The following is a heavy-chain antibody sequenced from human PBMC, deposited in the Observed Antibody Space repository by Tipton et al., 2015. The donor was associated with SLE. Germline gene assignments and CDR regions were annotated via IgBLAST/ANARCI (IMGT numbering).Heavy chain of an antibody. CDR2: INPNSGGT. CDR3: ARAGSFDY. CDR1: GGTFSSYA. D-gene: IGHD3-10*01. V-gene: IGHV1-2*02. J-gene: IGHJ4*02. Sequence: QVQLVQSGAEVKKPGSSVKVSCKASGGTFSSYAISWVRQAPGQGLEWMGWINPNSGGTNYAQKFQGRVTMTRDTSISTAYMELSRLRSDDTAVYYCARAGSFDYWGQGTLVTVSS.